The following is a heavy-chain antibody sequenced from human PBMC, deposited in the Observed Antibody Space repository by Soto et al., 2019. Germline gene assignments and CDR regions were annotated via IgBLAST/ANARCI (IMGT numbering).Heavy chain of an antibody. D-gene: IGHD2-15*01. V-gene: IGHV5-51*01. CDR2: IYLGDSDT. Sequence: PGESLKISCQGSEYSFASYWIGWVRQMPGKGLELMGIIYLGDSDTRYSPSFQGQVTISADKSIRTAYLQWSSLKASDTAMYYCARHGRSGVSSYSGWFDPWGQGTLVTVSS. J-gene: IGHJ5*02. CDR3: ARHGRSGVSSYSGWFDP. CDR1: EYSFASYW.